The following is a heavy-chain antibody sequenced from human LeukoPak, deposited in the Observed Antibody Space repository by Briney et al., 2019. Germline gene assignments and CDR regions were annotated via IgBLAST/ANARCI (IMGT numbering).Heavy chain of an antibody. D-gene: IGHD3-10*01. CDR3: ARDRRLVRGVTFLSYDYGMDV. CDR1: GDSVSSNSAA. CDR2: TYYRSKWYN. Sequence: SQTLSLTCAISGDSVSSNSAAWHWIRQSPSRGLEWLGRTYYRSKWYNDYAVSVKSRITINPDTSKNQFSLQLNSVTPEDTAVYYCARDRRLVRGVTFLSYDYGMDVWGQGTTVTVSS. J-gene: IGHJ6*02. V-gene: IGHV6-1*01.